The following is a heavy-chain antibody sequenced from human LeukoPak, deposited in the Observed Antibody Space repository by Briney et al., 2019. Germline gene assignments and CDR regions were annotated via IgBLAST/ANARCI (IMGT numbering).Heavy chain of an antibody. D-gene: IGHD1-26*01. J-gene: IGHJ4*02. V-gene: IGHV3-20*04. Sequence: GGSLRLSCAASGFSVGSTRRMSWVRQAPGKGLEWVSGINWNGGSTGYADSVKGRFTISRDNAKNSLYLQMNSLRAEDTALYYCARLVGANLLAYYFDYWGQGTLVTVSS. CDR3: ARLVGANLLAYYFDY. CDR1: GFSVGSTR. CDR2: INWNGGST.